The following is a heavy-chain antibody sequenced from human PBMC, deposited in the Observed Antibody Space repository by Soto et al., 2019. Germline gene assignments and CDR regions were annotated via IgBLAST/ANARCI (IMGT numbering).Heavy chain of an antibody. CDR1: GGSISSYY. D-gene: IGHD6-19*01. Sequence: PSETLSLTCTVSGGSISSYYWSWIRQPAGKGLEWIGRIYTSGSTNYNPSLKSRVTMSVDTSKNQFSLKLSSVTAADTAVYYCARDRYSSGWYYYYGMDVWGQGTTVTVS. V-gene: IGHV4-4*07. CDR3: ARDRYSSGWYYYYGMDV. J-gene: IGHJ6*02. CDR2: IYTSGST.